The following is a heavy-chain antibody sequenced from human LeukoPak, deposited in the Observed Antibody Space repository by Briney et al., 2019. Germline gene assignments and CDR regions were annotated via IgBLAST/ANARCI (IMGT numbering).Heavy chain of an antibody. CDR2: IYSGGGT. CDR3: ARVLTNSGSYYFDY. D-gene: IGHD1-26*01. V-gene: IGHV3-53*01. J-gene: IGHJ4*02. CDR1: GFSFSAYW. Sequence: GGSLRLSCAASGFSFSAYWMSWVRQAPGKGLEWVSVIYSGGGTYYADSVKGRFTISRDNSKNMLYLQMNSLRAEDTAVYYCARVLTNSGSYYFDYWGQGTLVTVSS.